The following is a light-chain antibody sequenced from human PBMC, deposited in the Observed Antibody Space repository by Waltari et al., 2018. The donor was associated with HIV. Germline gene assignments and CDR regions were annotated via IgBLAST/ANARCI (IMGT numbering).Light chain of an antibody. V-gene: IGLV1-44*01. CDR1: SYNIGSNT. J-gene: IGLJ2*01. CDR3: AVWDDSLNGWV. CDR2: SNN. Sequence: QSVLTQPPSTSGTPGQRVTISCSGSSYNIGSNTVNWYQQLPGTAPKLLIYSNNQRPSGVPDRFSGSKSGTSASLAISGLQSEDEADYYCAVWDDSLNGWVFGGGTKLTVL.